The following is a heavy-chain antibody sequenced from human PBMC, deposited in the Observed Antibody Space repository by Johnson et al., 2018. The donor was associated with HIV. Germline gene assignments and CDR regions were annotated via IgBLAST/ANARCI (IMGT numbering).Heavy chain of an antibody. CDR1: GFTFDDYG. CDR3: AREVRAYSSGTDACDL. CDR2: INWNGGST. D-gene: IGHD6-25*01. V-gene: IGHV3-20*04. Sequence: QLVESGGGVVRPGGSLRLSCAASGFTFDDYGMSWVRQAPGKGLEWVSGINWNGGSTAYGDSVKGRFTISRDNAKNSLYLQMNSLRPEDTAVYYCAREVRAYSSGTDACDLWGQGTMVSVSS. J-gene: IGHJ3*01.